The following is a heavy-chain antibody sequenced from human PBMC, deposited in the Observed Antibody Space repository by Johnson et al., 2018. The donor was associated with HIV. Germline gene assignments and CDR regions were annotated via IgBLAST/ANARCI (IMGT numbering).Heavy chain of an antibody. J-gene: IGHJ3*02. D-gene: IGHD2-15*01. CDR3: ARRIVVAARGYWAADI. CDR2: INWNGGST. CDR1: GFKFDDYA. Sequence: VQLVESVGGLVQPGGSLRLSCVASGFKFDDYAMHWVRQVPGKGLEWVYGINWNGGSTGYGDSVKARFTSSRDNARNPLYLQMNSLGVEDTAVYYCARRIVVAARGYWAADIWGHGTLVTVSS. V-gene: IGHV3-20*04.